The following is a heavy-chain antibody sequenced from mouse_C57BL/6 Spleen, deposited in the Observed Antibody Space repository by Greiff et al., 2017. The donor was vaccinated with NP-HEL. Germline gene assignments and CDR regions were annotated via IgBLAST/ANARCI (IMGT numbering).Heavy chain of an antibody. CDR3: ARSDYDYDGDYFDY. V-gene: IGHV1-53*01. D-gene: IGHD2-4*01. CDR2: INPSNGGT. CDR1: GYTFTSYW. J-gene: IGHJ2*01. Sequence: QVQLQQPGTELVKPGASVKLSCKASGYTFTSYWMHWVKQRPGQGLEWIGYINPSNGGTNYNEKFKSKATLTVDKSSSTAYMQLSSLTSEDSAVYYCARSDYDYDGDYFDYWGQGTTLTVSS.